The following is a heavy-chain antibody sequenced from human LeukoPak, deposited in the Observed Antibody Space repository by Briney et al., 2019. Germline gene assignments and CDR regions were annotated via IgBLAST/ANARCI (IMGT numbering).Heavy chain of an antibody. CDR3: AKLPSSSSIDY. J-gene: IGHJ4*02. CDR1: GFTFSNYA. D-gene: IGHD6-13*01. CDR2: ISYDGTNK. V-gene: IGHV3-30*04. Sequence: GGSLRLSCAVSGFTFSNYAMYWVRQAPGKGLEWVTLISYDGTNKYYGASVKGRFTISRDNSKNTLYLQMNSLRPHDTAVYYCAKLPSSSSIDYWGQGTLVTVSS.